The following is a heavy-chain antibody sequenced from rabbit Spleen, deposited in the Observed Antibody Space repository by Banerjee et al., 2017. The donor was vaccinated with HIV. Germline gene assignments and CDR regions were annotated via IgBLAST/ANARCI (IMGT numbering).Heavy chain of an antibody. D-gene: IGHD8-1*01. Sequence: QLKESGGGLVQPGGSLKLSCKASGFSLSSYYMNWVRQAPGKGLEWIGYIDPLFGITYYANWVNGRFSISRENAQNTVFLQMTSLTAADTATYFCARDGAGGSYFALRGQGTLVTVS. V-gene: IGHV1S7*01. CDR2: IDPLFGIT. CDR1: GFSLSSYY. CDR3: ARDGAGGSYFAL. J-gene: IGHJ4*01.